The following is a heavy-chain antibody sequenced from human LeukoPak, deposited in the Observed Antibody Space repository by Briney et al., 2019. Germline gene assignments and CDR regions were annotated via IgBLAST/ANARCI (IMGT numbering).Heavy chain of an antibody. CDR1: GGSISSGDYY. Sequence: PSETLSLTCSVSGGSISSGDYYWSWIGPHPGKGLEWIGYIHYSGSTYYNPSLKSRVSISVSTSKNRFSPQLSSVTAADTAVYYCARVIGYDQLDYWGQGTLVTVSS. J-gene: IGHJ4*02. CDR2: IHYSGST. CDR3: ARVIGYDQLDY. V-gene: IGHV4-31*03. D-gene: IGHD5-12*01.